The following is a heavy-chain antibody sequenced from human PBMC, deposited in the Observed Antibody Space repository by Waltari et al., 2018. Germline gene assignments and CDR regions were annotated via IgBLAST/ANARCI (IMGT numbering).Heavy chain of an antibody. CDR2: IMPIFGTA. CDR3: ARGGYDILIPVSPHYYMDV. D-gene: IGHD3-9*01. CDR1: GGTFSSYA. Sequence: QVQLVQSGAEVKKPGSSVKVSCKASGGTFSSYAISCVRPAPGQGLEWMGRIMPIFGTANYAQKFQGRVTITADKSTSTAYMELSSLRSEDTAVYYCARGGYDILIPVSPHYYMDVWGKGTTVTISS. V-gene: IGHV1-69*14. J-gene: IGHJ6*03.